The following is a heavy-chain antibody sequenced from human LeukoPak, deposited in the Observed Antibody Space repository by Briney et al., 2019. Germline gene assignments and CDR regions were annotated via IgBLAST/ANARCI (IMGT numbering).Heavy chain of an antibody. CDR3: ARYSSSSVCYYYYMDV. D-gene: IGHD6-6*01. CDR1: GGSISSYY. J-gene: IGHJ6*03. CDR2: IYTSGST. Sequence: PSETLSLTCTVSGGSISSYYWSWIRQPAGKGLEWIGRIYTSGSTNYNPSLKSRVTMSVDTSKNQFSLKLSSVTAADTAVYYCARYSSSSVCYYYYMDVWGKGTTVTVSS. V-gene: IGHV4-4*07.